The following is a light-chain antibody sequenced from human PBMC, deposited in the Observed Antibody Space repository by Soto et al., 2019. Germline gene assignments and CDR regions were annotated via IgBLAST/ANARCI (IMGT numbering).Light chain of an antibody. Sequence: QSALTQPRSVSGSPGHSVTISCTGTSGDVGGYNYVSWYQQHPDKAPKLMIYDVDKRPSGVPDRFSGSKSGNTASLTISGLQAEDEADYYCCSYTGKYVFGTGIKVTVL. CDR1: SGDVGGYNY. V-gene: IGLV2-11*01. CDR2: DVD. J-gene: IGLJ1*01. CDR3: CSYTGKYV.